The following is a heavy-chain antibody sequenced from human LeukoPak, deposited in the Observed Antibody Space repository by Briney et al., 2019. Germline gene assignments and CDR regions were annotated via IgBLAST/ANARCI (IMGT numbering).Heavy chain of an antibody. J-gene: IGHJ6*02. Sequence: SETLSLTCTVSGGSISSSYYYWGWIRQPPGKGLEWIGSIYYSGSTYYNPSLKSRVTISVDTSKNQFSLKLRSVTAADTAVYYCARGFRDYGGDYGMDVWGQGTTVTVSS. D-gene: IGHD4-23*01. V-gene: IGHV4-39*01. CDR1: GGSISSSYYY. CDR3: ARGFRDYGGDYGMDV. CDR2: IYYSGST.